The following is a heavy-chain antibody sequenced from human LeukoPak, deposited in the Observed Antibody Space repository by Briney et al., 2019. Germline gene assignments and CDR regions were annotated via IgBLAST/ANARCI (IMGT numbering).Heavy chain of an antibody. D-gene: IGHD6-19*01. CDR2: INHSGST. Sequence: SETLSLTCAVYGGSFSGYYWSWIRQPPGKGLEWIGEINHSGSTNYNPSLKSRVTISVDTSKNQFSLKLSSVTAADTAVYYCASESSGWAHHLHWGQGTLVTVSS. J-gene: IGHJ1*01. CDR1: GGSFSGYY. CDR3: ASESSGWAHHLH. V-gene: IGHV4-34*01.